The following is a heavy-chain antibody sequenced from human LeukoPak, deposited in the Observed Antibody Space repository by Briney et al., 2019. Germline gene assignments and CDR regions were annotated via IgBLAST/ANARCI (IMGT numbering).Heavy chain of an antibody. D-gene: IGHD3-22*01. CDR2: ISGSGGST. Sequence: GGSLRLSCAASGFTFSRYWMSWVRQAPGKGLEWVSAISGSGGSTYYADSVKGRFTISRDNSKNTLYLQMNSLRAEDTAVYYCAKEPSSPYYYDSSGYQAYWGQGTLVTVSS. CDR1: GFTFSRYW. V-gene: IGHV3-23*01. CDR3: AKEPSSPYYYDSSGYQAY. J-gene: IGHJ4*02.